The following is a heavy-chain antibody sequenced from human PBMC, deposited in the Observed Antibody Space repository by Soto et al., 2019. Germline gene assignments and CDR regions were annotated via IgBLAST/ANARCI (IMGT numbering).Heavy chain of an antibody. CDR3: AKDLAARPPFGY. Sequence: GGSLRLSCASSGFTFSSYAMSLVRQAPGKGLEWVSAISGSGGSTYYADSVKGRFTISRDNSKNTLYLQMNSLRAEDTAVYYCAKDLAARPPFGYWGQGTLVTVSS. J-gene: IGHJ4*02. V-gene: IGHV3-23*01. D-gene: IGHD6-6*01. CDR2: ISGSGGST. CDR1: GFTFSSYA.